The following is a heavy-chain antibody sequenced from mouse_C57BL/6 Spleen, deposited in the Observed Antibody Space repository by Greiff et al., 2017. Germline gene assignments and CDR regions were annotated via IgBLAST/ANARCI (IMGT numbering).Heavy chain of an antibody. J-gene: IGHJ4*01. V-gene: IGHV3-1*01. CDR2: ISYSGST. CDR1: GYSITSGYD. CDR3: ASGVYSNGAMDY. D-gene: IGHD2-5*01. Sequence: EVQLVESGPGMVKPSQSLSLTCTVTGYSITSGYDWHWIRHFPGNKLEWMGYISYSGSTNYNPSLKSRISITHDTSKNHFFLKLNSVTTEDTATYYCASGVYSNGAMDYWGQGTSVTVSS.